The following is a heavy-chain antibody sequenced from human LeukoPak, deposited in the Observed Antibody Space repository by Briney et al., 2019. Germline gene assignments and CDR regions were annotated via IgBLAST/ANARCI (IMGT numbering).Heavy chain of an antibody. V-gene: IGHV3-23*01. Sequence: GGSLRLSCAASGFTFSSYAMSWVRQAPGKGLEWVSGISGSGGSRDYADSVKGRFTISRDNSKNTLYLQMNSLRAEDTAVYYCAKKRVAVAGTHYFDYWGQGTLVTVSS. CDR1: GFTFSSYA. CDR3: AKKRVAVAGTHYFDY. J-gene: IGHJ4*02. D-gene: IGHD6-19*01. CDR2: ISGSGGSR.